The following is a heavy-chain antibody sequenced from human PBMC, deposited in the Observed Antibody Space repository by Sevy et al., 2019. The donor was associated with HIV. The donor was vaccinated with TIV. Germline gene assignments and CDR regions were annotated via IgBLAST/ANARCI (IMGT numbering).Heavy chain of an antibody. Sequence: GGSLRLSCAASGFTFSSNAMSWVRQAPGKGLEWVSAISGSGGSTYYADSVKGRFTISRDNSKNTLYLQMNSLRAEDTAVYYCAKAWDEDYDTFTGYYSPLDYWGQGTLVTVSS. J-gene: IGHJ4*02. CDR2: ISGSGGST. CDR1: GFTFSSNA. D-gene: IGHD3-9*01. V-gene: IGHV3-23*01. CDR3: AKAWDEDYDTFTGYYSPLDY.